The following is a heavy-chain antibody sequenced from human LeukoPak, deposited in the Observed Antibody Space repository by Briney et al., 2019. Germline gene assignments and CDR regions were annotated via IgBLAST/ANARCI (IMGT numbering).Heavy chain of an antibody. CDR2: ISYDGSNK. CDR3: ARPYGDHLLLDY. J-gene: IGHJ4*02. V-gene: IGHV3-30*03. D-gene: IGHD4-17*01. Sequence: GGSLRLSCAASGFTFSNSWMTWVRQAPGKGLEWVAVISYDGSNKYYADSVKGQFTISRDNSKNTLYLQMNNVRAGDTAVYYCARPYGDHLLLDYWGQGTLVTVSS. CDR1: GFTFSNSW.